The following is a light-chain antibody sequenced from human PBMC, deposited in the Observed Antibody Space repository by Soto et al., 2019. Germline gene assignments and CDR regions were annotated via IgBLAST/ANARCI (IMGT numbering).Light chain of an antibody. CDR3: QHYGASRWT. J-gene: IGKJ1*01. V-gene: IGKV3-20*01. CDR2: GAS. CDR1: QSVGSSY. Sequence: EIVLAQSPGTLSLSPGERATLSCRASQSVGSSYLAWYQQKPGQAPTLLIYGASSRATGIPDRFSGSGSGTEFTLTISRLEPEDFAVYYCQHYGASRWTFTQGTKVDI.